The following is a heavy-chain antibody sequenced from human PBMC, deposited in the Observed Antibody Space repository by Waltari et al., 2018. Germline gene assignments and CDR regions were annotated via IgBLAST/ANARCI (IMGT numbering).Heavy chain of an antibody. CDR2: VRGDGKT. CDR3: ARDRGRGLYLDT. D-gene: IGHD2-15*01. V-gene: IGHV4-4*02. CDR1: GDSMSSSDC. J-gene: IGHJ4*02. Sequence: QLQLQESGPGLVKPSGTLSLICAVSGDSMSSSDCWSWVRQPPGTGLEWIGQVRGDGKTNDNQSFASRLTISLDPSNYRFALKVTSATAADTGLYYCARDRGRGLYLDTWGQGTLVTVSP.